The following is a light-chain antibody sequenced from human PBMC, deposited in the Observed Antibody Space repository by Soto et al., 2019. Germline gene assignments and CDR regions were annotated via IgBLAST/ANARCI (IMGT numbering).Light chain of an antibody. CDR2: GAS. Sequence: DIQMTLSPSSVSASVGDRVTITCRASQDIGSWLAWYQQKPGKAPDLLIYGASSLQSGVPSRFYGSGSGTDFTLTISSLQPEDFATYYCQQGGSFPITFGQGTRLEIK. V-gene: IGKV1-12*01. CDR3: QQGGSFPIT. CDR1: QDIGSW. J-gene: IGKJ5*01.